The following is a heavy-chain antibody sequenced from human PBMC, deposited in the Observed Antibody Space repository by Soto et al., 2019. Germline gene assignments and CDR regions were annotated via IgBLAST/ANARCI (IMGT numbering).Heavy chain of an antibody. CDR3: ARYYYDSSGYDGMDV. CDR1: GFTFSSYE. V-gene: IGHV3-48*03. CDR2: ISDSGSNT. D-gene: IGHD3-22*01. J-gene: IGHJ6*02. Sequence: EVQLVESGGGLVQPGGSLRLSCAASGFTFSSYEMNWVRQAPGKGLEWVSYISDSGSNTLYADSVKGRFTVSRDTAKNSLYLQMSGLRDVDRAVYYCARYYYDSSGYDGMDVWGQGTTVTVSS.